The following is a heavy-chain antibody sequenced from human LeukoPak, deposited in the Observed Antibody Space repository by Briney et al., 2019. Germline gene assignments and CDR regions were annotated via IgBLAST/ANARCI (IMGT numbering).Heavy chain of an antibody. CDR1: GFTFTTYY. Sequence: GGSLRLSCAASGFTFTTYYMNWVRQAPGKGLEWVSAISGSGSITYYADSVKGRFTISRDNSKNTLYLQMNSLRAEDTAVYYCAKGGGSSVRGVRWSNFDYWGQGTLVTVSS. V-gene: IGHV3-23*01. D-gene: IGHD3-10*01. J-gene: IGHJ4*02. CDR2: ISGSGSIT. CDR3: AKGGGSSVRGVRWSNFDY.